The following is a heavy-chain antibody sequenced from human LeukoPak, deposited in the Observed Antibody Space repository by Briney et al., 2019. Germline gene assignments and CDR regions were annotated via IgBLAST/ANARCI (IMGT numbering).Heavy chain of an antibody. CDR3: ATGYSSGWYGRLDC. J-gene: IGHJ4*02. CDR1: GFTFSSYG. CDR2: IRYDGSNK. V-gene: IGHV3-30*02. D-gene: IGHD6-19*01. Sequence: GGSLRLSCAASGFTFSSYGMHWVRQAPGKGLEWVAFIRYDGSNKYYADSVKARFTLSRDNSKNTMYPQMNTLRAEDTAVYYCATGYSSGWYGRLDCWGQGTLVTVSS.